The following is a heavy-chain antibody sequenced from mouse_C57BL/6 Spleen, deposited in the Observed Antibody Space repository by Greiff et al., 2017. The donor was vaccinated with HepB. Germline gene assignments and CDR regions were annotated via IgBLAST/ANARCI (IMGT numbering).Heavy chain of an antibody. CDR1: GFTFSDYG. D-gene: IGHD1-1*01. CDR3: ANLNYYGSSFHV. CDR2: ISSGSSTI. Sequence: DVMLVESGGGLVKPGGSLKLSCAASGFTFSDYGMHWVRQAPEKGLEWVAYISSGSSTIYYADTVKGRFTISRDNAKNTLFLQMTSLRSEDTAMYYCANLNYYGSSFHVWGTGTTVTVSS. V-gene: IGHV5-17*01. J-gene: IGHJ1*03.